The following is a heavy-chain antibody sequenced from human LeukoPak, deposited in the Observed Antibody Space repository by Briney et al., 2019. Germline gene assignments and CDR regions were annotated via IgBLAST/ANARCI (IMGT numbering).Heavy chain of an antibody. CDR2: IGTAGDT. V-gene: IGHV3-13*04. Sequence: GGSLILSCAASGFTFSSYHMHWVRQATGKGLEWVSGIGTAGDTYYAGSVKGRFTISRGNAKNSFYLQMNSLRPGDTAVYYCARVSGSGSYYYDSWGQGILVTVSS. D-gene: IGHD3-10*01. CDR1: GFTFSSYH. J-gene: IGHJ4*02. CDR3: ARVSGSGSYYYDS.